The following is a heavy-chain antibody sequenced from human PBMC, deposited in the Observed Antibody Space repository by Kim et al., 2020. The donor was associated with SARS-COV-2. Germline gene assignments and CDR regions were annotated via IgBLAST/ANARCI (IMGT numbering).Heavy chain of an antibody. CDR2: ISAYNGNT. CDR1: GYTFTSYG. V-gene: IGHV1-18*01. CDR3: VVYYYDSSVVH. J-gene: IGHJ4*02. Sequence: ASVKVSCKASGYTFTSYGISWVRQAPGQGLEWMGWISAYNGNTNYAQKPQGRVTMTTDTTTSTAYMELRSLRSDDTAVYYCVVYYYDSSVVHWGQGTLVTVSS. D-gene: IGHD3-22*01.